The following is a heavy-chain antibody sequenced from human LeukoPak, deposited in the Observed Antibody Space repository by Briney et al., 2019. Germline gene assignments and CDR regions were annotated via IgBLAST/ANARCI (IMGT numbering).Heavy chain of an antibody. CDR2: IYYSGNT. Sequence: SETLSLTCTVSGGSMHSYYWSWIRKPPAQGMEWIGYIYYSGNTNYNPSLTSRVTISVDTSKTQFSLRLSSVTVADTAVYYCACGHVYFDYWGQGTVVTVSS. V-gene: IGHV4-59*01. J-gene: IGHJ4*02. CDR3: ACGHVYFDY. CDR1: GGSMHSYY.